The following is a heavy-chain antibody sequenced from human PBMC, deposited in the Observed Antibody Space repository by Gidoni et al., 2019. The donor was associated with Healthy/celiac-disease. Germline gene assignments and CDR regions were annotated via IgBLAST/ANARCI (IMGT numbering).Heavy chain of an antibody. Sequence: QVQLVQSGAEVKKPGSSVKVSCKASGGTFSSYAISWVRQAPGQGLESCGRIIPIFGTANYAQKFQGRVTITADESTSTAYMELSSLRSEDTAVYYCARDMGITGTTRDAFDIWGQGTMVTVSS. D-gene: IGHD1-20*01. CDR1: GGTFSSYA. CDR3: ARDMGITGTTRDAFDI. J-gene: IGHJ3*02. CDR2: IIPIFGTA. V-gene: IGHV1-69*15.